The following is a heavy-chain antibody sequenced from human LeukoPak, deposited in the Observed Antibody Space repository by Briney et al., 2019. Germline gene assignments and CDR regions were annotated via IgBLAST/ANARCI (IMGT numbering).Heavy chain of an antibody. D-gene: IGHD3-10*01. CDR2: ISAYNGNT. Sequence: ASVKVSCKASGYTFTSYGISWVRQAPGQGLERMGWISAYNGNTNYAQKLQGRVTMTTDTSTSTAYMELRSLRSDDTVVYYCARVWFGETNYGMDVWGQGTTVTVSS. CDR3: ARVWFGETNYGMDV. CDR1: GYTFTSYG. V-gene: IGHV1-18*01. J-gene: IGHJ6*02.